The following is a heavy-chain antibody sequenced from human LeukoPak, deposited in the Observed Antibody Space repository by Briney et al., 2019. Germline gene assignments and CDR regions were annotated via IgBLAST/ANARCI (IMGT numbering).Heavy chain of an antibody. CDR1: GYSFTSYW. D-gene: IGHD2-15*01. CDR3: ARRPPSSGSLDFDY. Sequence: HGESLKISCKGSGYSFTSYWIGWVLQMPGKGLEWMGIIYPGDSDTRYSPSFQGQVTISADKSISTAYLQWSSLKASDTAMYYCARRPPSSGSLDFDYWGQGTLVTVSS. CDR2: IYPGDSDT. V-gene: IGHV5-51*01. J-gene: IGHJ4*02.